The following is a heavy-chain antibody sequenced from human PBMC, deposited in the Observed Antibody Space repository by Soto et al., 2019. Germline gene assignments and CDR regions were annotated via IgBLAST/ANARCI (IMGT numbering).Heavy chain of an antibody. V-gene: IGHV1-8*01. J-gene: IGHJ5*02. CDR2: MNPNSGNT. CDR3: PSRSWVAQYNWFAP. D-gene: IGHD1-26*01. CDR1: GYTFTSYD. Sequence: QVQLVQSGAEVKKPGASVKVSCKASGYTFTSYDINWVRQATGQGLEWMGWMNPNSGNTGYAQKYQGRVTMTRNTSISPAYLGVCSLRSDETAVDYCPSRSWVAQYNWFAPWGQGPLVTVSS.